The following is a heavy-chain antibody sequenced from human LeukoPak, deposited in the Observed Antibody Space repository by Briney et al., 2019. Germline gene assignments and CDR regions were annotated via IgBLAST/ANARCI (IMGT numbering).Heavy chain of an antibody. V-gene: IGHV1-3*01. CDR1: GYTFTNYA. J-gene: IGHJ3*02. Sequence: ASEKVSCKASGYTFTNYAIHWVRQAPGQRLEWMGWINAGIGNTKYSQKFQGRVAITRDTSASTAYMELSSLRSEDTAVYYCARTQGVFYGGNFGAFHIWGQGTMVTVSS. CDR2: INAGIGNT. D-gene: IGHD4-23*01. CDR3: ARTQGVFYGGNFGAFHI.